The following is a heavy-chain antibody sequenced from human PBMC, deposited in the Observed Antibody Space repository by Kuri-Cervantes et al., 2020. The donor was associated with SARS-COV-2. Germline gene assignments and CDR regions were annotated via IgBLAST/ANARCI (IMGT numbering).Heavy chain of an antibody. CDR1: GFTFSSYA. Sequence: GGSLRLSCAASGFTFSSYAMHWVRQAPGKGLEWVAVISYDGSNKYYADPVKGRFTISRDNSKNTLYLQMNSLRAEDTAVYYCARDAWSGYYYGMDVWGQGTTVTVSS. CDR3: ARDAWSGYYYGMDV. V-gene: IGHV3-30-3*01. D-gene: IGHD3-3*01. CDR2: ISYDGSNK. J-gene: IGHJ6*02.